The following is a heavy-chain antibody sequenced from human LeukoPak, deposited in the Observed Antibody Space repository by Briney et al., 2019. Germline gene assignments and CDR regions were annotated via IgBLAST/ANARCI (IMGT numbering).Heavy chain of an antibody. CDR3: ARSQDGSGSYFYYFYIDV. D-gene: IGHD3-10*01. V-gene: IGHV3-30*14. J-gene: IGHJ6*03. Sequence: PGGSLRLSCAASGFTFSSYAMHWVRQAPGKGLEWVAVISYDGSNKYYADSVKGRFTISRDNSKKILYLQMNSLRAEDTAVYYCARSQDGSGSYFYYFYIDVWGKGTTV. CDR2: ISYDGSNK. CDR1: GFTFSSYA.